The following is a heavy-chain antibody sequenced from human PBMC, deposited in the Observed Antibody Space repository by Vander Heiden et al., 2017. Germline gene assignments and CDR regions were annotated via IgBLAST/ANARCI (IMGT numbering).Heavy chain of an antibody. CDR1: GFMFRSYV. J-gene: IGHJ5*02. D-gene: IGHD3-10*01. V-gene: IGHV3-74*03. Sequence: VQLVESGGGLVRPGGTLRRSCAASGFMFRSYVMHWVRQVPGKGLVYVSRINNDGSLTMYADSVKGRFTIYRDNAKNTLYLQMNSLRPDDTSVYYCAATPLIYFGDFADRWGQGTLVTVSS. CDR2: INNDGSLT. CDR3: AATPLIYFGDFADR.